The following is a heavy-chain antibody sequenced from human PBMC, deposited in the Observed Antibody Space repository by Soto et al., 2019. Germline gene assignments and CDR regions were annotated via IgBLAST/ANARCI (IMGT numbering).Heavy chain of an antibody. CDR2: IYNSGNT. CDR1: GGSRRSYY. V-gene: IGHV4-59*08. J-gene: IGHJ4*02. Sequence: ETLSLTCTVSGGSRRSYYWNWILQPPGKGLEWIGYIYNSGNTKYNPSLKSRITMSVDTSKNQFSLKLSSVTAADTAVYYCARGTQLTTVTTTYFEYWGRGTLVTVSS. D-gene: IGHD4-17*01. CDR3: ARGTQLTTVTTTYFEY.